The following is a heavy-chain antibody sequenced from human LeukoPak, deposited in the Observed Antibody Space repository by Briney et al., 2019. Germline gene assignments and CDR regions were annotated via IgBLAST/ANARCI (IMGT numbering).Heavy chain of an antibody. Sequence: GGSLRLSCAASGFTFSSYGMHWVRQAPGKGLERVAVIWYDGSNKYYADSVKGRFTISRDNSKNTLYLQMNSLRAEDTAVYYCARTYYDGSGSYPWFDPWGQGTLVTVSS. D-gene: IGHD3-10*01. CDR3: ARTYYDGSGSYPWFDP. CDR1: GFTFSSYG. J-gene: IGHJ5*02. V-gene: IGHV3-33*01. CDR2: IWYDGSNK.